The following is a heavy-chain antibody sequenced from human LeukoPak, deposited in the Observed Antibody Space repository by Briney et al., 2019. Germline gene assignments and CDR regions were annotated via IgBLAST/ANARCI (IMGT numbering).Heavy chain of an antibody. Sequence: GGSLRLSCAASGFTFSSYAMHWVRQASGKGLEWVAVISYDGSNKYYADSAKGRFTISRDNSRNTLFLQMNNLRPEDTALYYCARGGTPPTKMTVFGVVIIDWGQGTLVTVSS. V-gene: IGHV3-30-3*01. CDR3: ARGGTPPTKMTVFGVVIID. J-gene: IGHJ4*02. D-gene: IGHD3-3*01. CDR2: ISYDGSNK. CDR1: GFTFSSYA.